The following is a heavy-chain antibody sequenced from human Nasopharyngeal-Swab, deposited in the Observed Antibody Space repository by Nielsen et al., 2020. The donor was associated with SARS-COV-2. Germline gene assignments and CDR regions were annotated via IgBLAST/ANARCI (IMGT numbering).Heavy chain of an antibody. J-gene: IGHJ4*02. CDR3: AGVRRLRRGGYYFDY. CDR2: INHSGST. Sequence: SETLSLTCAVYGGSFSGYYWSWIRQPPGKGLEWIGEINHSGSTNYNPSLKSRVTISVDTSKNQFSLKLSSVTAADTAVYYCAGVRRLRRGGYYFDYWGQGTLVTVSS. V-gene: IGHV4-34*01. D-gene: IGHD3-10*01. CDR1: GGSFSGYY.